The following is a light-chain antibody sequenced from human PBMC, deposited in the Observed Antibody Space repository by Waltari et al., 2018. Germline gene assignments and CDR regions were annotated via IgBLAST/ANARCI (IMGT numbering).Light chain of an antibody. CDR1: QSISSW. CDR2: KAS. V-gene: IGKV1-5*03. J-gene: IGKJ2*01. Sequence: DIQMTQSPSTLSASVGDRVTITCRASQSISSWLAWYQQKPGNAPNLLIYKASSLESWVPSRFSGSGSGTEFTLTISSLQPDDSATYYCQQYNSYSTFGQGTKLEIK. CDR3: QQYNSYST.